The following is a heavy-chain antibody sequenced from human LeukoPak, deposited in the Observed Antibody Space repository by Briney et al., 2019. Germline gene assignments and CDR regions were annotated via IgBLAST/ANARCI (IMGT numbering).Heavy chain of an antibody. V-gene: IGHV4-39*01. CDR3: ARPVRDTGYYDFWSGFSDGPSRYYFDY. J-gene: IGHJ4*02. CDR1: GGSISSSSYY. Sequence: PSETLSLTCTVSGGSISSSSYYWGWIRQPPGKGLEWIGSIYYSGSTYYNLSLKSRVTISVDTSKNQFSLKLSSVTAADTAVYYCARPVRDTGYYDFWSGFSDGPSRYYFDYWGQGTLVTVSS. D-gene: IGHD3-3*01. CDR2: IYYSGST.